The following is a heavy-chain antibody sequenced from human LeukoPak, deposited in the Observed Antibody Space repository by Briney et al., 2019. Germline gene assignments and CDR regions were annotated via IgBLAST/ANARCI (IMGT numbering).Heavy chain of an antibody. CDR2: IWYDGSNK. CDR3: ARDLAYYYDSSGPFDY. V-gene: IGHV3-33*08. J-gene: IGHJ4*02. Sequence: GGSLRLSCAASGFTFSSYSMNWVRQAPGKGLEWVAVIWYDGSNKYSADSVKGRFTISRDNSKNTLYLQMNSLRAEDTAVYYCARDLAYYYDSSGPFDYWGQGTLVTVSS. CDR1: GFTFSSYS. D-gene: IGHD3-22*01.